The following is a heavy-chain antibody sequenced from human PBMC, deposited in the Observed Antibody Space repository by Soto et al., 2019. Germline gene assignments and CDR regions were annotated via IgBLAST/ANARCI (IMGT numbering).Heavy chain of an antibody. D-gene: IGHD3-10*01. J-gene: IGHJ4*02. Sequence: QVQLQESGPGLVKPSGTLSLTCAVSGGSISSSNWWSWVRQPPGKGLEWIGEIYHSGSTNYNPSLKRRVTISVDKSKNPFSLKLSAVTAADTAVYSCARDDRGYGSGKLKWWGQGTLVTVSS. CDR3: ARDDRGYGSGKLKW. V-gene: IGHV4-4*02. CDR1: GGSISSSNW. CDR2: IYHSGST.